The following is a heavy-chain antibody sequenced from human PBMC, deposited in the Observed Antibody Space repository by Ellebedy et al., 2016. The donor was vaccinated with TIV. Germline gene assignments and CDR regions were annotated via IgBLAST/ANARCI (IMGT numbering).Heavy chain of an antibody. CDR2: ISSSSSTI. V-gene: IGHV3-48*02. CDR1: GFTFSSYS. J-gene: IGHJ4*02. CDR3: ASLVAATKGDLLNDY. D-gene: IGHD2-15*01. Sequence: GGSLRLXCAASGFTFSSYSMNWVRQAPGKGLEWVSYISSSSSTIYYADSVKGRFTISRDNAKNSLYLQMNSLRDEDTAVYYCASLVAATKGDLLNDYWGQGTLVTVSS.